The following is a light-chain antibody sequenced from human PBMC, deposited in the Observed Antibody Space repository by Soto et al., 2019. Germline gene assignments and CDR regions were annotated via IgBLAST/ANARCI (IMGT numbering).Light chain of an antibody. Sequence: QSALTQPPSASGSPGQSVTISCTGMSSDVGGYNYVSWYQQHPGKAPKLMIYEVTKRPLGVPDRFSGSKSGNTASLTVSGLQAEDEADYYCSSYAGSNSVLFGGGTKLTVL. V-gene: IGLV2-8*01. J-gene: IGLJ2*01. CDR2: EVT. CDR1: SSDVGGYNY. CDR3: SSYAGSNSVL.